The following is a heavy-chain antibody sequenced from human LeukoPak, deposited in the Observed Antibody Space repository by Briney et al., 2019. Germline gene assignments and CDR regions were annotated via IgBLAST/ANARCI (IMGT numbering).Heavy chain of an antibody. D-gene: IGHD1-7*01. J-gene: IGHJ5*02. CDR2: IIPIFGTA. V-gene: IGHV1-69*13. Sequence: ASVKVSCKASGGTFSSYAISWVRQAPGQGLEWMGGIIPIFGTANYAQKFQGRVTITADESTSTAYMELSSLRSEDTAVYYCARDLSRITGTTNWFDPWGQGILVTVSS. CDR3: ARDLSRITGTTNWFDP. CDR1: GGTFSSYA.